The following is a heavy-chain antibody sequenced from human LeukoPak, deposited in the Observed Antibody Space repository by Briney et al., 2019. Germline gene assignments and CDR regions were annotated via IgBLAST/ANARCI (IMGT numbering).Heavy chain of an antibody. V-gene: IGHV3-33*06. Sequence: QPGRSLRLSCAASGFTFSSYGMHWVRQAPGKGLEWVAVIWYDGSNKYYADSVKGRFTISRDNSKNTLYLQLNSLRAEDTAVYYCAKEASSGGSGSYYPRGIKYFQHWGQGTLVTVSS. D-gene: IGHD3-10*01. CDR2: IWYDGSNK. CDR1: GFTFSSYG. CDR3: AKEASSGGSGSYYPRGIKYFQH. J-gene: IGHJ1*01.